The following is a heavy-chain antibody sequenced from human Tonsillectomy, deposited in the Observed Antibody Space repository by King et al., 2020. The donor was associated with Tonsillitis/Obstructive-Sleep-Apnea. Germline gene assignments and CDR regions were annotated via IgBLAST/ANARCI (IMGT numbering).Heavy chain of an antibody. CDR1: GGSISSSSYY. Sequence: QLQESGPGLVKPSETLSLTCTVSGGSISSSSYYWGWIRQPPGKGLEWIGSMYYSGSTYYNPSLKSRVTISEDTSKNQFSLKLSSVTAADTAVYYCARQPHSPQPFTHRWFDPWGQGTLVIVSP. CDR2: MYYSGST. J-gene: IGHJ5*02. V-gene: IGHV4-39*01. CDR3: ARQPHSPQPFTHRWFDP.